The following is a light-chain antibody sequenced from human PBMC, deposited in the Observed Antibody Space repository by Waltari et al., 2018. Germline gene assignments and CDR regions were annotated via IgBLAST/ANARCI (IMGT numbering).Light chain of an antibody. J-gene: IGLJ3*02. CDR2: DVS. Sequence: QSALTQPPSVSGSPGQSVTISCPGISPDVGGYDRVSWYQQSPGTAPKLMISDVSNRPSGVPDRFSGSKSGNTASLTISGLQAEDEADYYCNLYAGSSTLGVFGGGTKLTVL. CDR3: NLYAGSSTLGV. V-gene: IGLV2-18*01. CDR1: SPDVGGYDR.